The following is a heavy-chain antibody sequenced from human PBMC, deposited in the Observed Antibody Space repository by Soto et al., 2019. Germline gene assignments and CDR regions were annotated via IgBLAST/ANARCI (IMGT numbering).Heavy chain of an antibody. J-gene: IGHJ4*02. CDR1: GDSMTRSVW. CDR2: VFHTGNT. Sequence: SETLSLTCTVSGDSMTRSVWWTWVRQPAGKGVEGIGEVFHTGNTNYNPSLKSRVTMSVDKSTNEFSLKVTSVTAADTAIYYCARKAWVRFDYWGQGALVTVSS. CDR3: ARKAWVRFDY. D-gene: IGHD7-27*01. V-gene: IGHV4-4*02.